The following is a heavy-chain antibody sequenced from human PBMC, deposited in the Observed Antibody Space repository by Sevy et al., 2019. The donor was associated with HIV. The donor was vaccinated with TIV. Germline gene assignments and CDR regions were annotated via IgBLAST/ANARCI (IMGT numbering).Heavy chain of an antibody. CDR3: ARGGVSSGWYRGYYFDN. J-gene: IGHJ4*02. CDR2: ISYDGTDN. Sequence: GGSLRLSCAASGFTFSSFAMHWVRQAPGKGLDWVTFISYDGTDNYYADSVKGRFTISRDNSKNTLDLQMNSLRPEDTAIYYCARGGVSSGWYRGYYFDNWGQGTLVTVSS. D-gene: IGHD6-19*01. V-gene: IGHV3-30*04. CDR1: GFTFSSFA.